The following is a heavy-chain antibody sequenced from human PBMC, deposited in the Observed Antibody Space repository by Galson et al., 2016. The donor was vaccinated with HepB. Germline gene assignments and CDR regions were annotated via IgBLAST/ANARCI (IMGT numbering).Heavy chain of an antibody. CDR2: IHPGDSDT. Sequence: QSGAEVKKPGESLKISYKGSGYSFTSYWIGWVRQMPGKGLEWMGIIHPGDSDTRYSPSFQGRVTISADKTISTADLQWSSLKASDTAMYYCARRGLYSTTFDYWGQGTLVTVSS. CDR1: GYSFTSYW. D-gene: IGHD2/OR15-2a*01. CDR3: ARRGLYSTTFDY. J-gene: IGHJ4*02. V-gene: IGHV5-51*01.